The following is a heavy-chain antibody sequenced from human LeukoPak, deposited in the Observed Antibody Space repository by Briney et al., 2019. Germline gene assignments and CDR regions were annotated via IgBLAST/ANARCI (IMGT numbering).Heavy chain of an antibody. Sequence: SETLSLTCIVSGGSTSNYYWSWIRQPAGKGLEWIGRIYATGSTNYNPSLKSRVTMSVDTSKNQFSLKLSSVTAADTAVYYCARWGSHSYWYFDLWGRGTLVTVSS. CDR2: IYATGST. CDR1: GGSTSNYY. CDR3: ARWGSHSYWYFDL. V-gene: IGHV4-4*07. D-gene: IGHD7-27*01. J-gene: IGHJ2*01.